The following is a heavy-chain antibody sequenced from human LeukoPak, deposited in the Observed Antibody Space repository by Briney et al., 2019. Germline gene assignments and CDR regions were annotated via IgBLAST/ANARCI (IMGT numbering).Heavy chain of an antibody. V-gene: IGHV3-21*01. J-gene: IGHJ4*02. CDR2: ISSSSSYI. CDR3: ATSLFGALDY. D-gene: IGHD3-3*01. CDR1: GFTFNSYS. Sequence: PGGSLRLSCAASGFTFNSYSMNWVRQAPGKGLEWVSSISSSSSYIYYADSVKGRFTISRDNSKNTLYLQMNSLRAEDTAVYYCATSLFGALDYWGQGTLVTVSS.